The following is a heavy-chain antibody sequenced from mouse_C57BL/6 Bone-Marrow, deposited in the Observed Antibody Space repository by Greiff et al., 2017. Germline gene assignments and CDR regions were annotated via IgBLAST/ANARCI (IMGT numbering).Heavy chain of an antibody. Sequence: VQLQQPGAELVKPGASVKMSCKASGYTFTSYWITWVKQRPGQGLEWIGDISPGSGSTNYNEKFKSKATLTVDTSSSTAYMQLSRLTSEDSAVYYCAKDLNWEEYFDYWGQGTTLTVSS. J-gene: IGHJ2*01. CDR2: ISPGSGST. CDR3: AKDLNWEEYFDY. D-gene: IGHD4-1*01. V-gene: IGHV1-55*01. CDR1: GYTFTSYW.